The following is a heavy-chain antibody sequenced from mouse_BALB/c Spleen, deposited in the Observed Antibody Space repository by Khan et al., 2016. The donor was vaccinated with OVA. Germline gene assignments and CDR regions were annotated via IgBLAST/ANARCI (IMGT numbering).Heavy chain of an antibody. V-gene: IGHV9-1*02. CDR2: INTYTGEP. CDR3: AKGYWYFDV. CDR1: GYTFTDHA. Sequence: QIQLVQSGPELKKPGETVRISCKASGYTFTDHAMNWLKQAPGKDLKWMGWINTYTGEPTYTDDFKGRFAFPLETSAITAYLQINNLKNEDMATYCCAKGYWYFDVWGAGTTVTVSS. J-gene: IGHJ1*01.